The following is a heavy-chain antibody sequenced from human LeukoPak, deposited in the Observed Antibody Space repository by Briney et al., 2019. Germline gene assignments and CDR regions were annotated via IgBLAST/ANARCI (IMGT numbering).Heavy chain of an antibody. D-gene: IGHD4-17*01. J-gene: IGHJ2*01. CDR1: GGSISSGSYF. CDR2: IYTAGST. Sequence: ASQTLSLTCTVSGGSISSGSYFWSWMRQPAGKGLEWNGRIYTAGSTNHNPSLKSRVTISRDTSKNQFSLNLSSVTAADTAVYYCARRVTTYWYFDLWGRGTLVTVSS. CDR3: ARRVTTYWYFDL. V-gene: IGHV4-61*02.